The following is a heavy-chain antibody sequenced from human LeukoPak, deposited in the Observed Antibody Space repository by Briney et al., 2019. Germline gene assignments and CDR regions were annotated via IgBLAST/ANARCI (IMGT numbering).Heavy chain of an antibody. CDR3: AKWRRGTGSLDY. CDR1: GFIFSSYV. V-gene: IGHV3-23*01. J-gene: IGHJ4*02. D-gene: IGHD3-10*01. CDR2: ISGSGDNT. Sequence: GGTLRLSCAASGFIFSSYVLSWVRQAPGKGLEWVSAISGSGDNTYYADSVKGRFTISRDKSMNTLYLQMNSLRDEDTAVYYCAKWRRGTGSLDYWGQGTLVTVSS.